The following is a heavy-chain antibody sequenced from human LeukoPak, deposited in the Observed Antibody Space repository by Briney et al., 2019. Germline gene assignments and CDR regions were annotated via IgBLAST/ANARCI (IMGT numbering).Heavy chain of an antibody. D-gene: IGHD3-22*01. Sequence: SQTLSLTCTVSGGSISSGDYYWSWIRQPPGKGLEWIGYIYYSGSTYYNTSLKSRVTISVDTSKNQFSLKLSSVTAADTAVYYCARGSSMIVVWFDYWGQGTLVTVSS. V-gene: IGHV4-30-4*01. CDR2: IYYSGST. J-gene: IGHJ4*02. CDR1: GGSISSGDYY. CDR3: ARGSSMIVVWFDY.